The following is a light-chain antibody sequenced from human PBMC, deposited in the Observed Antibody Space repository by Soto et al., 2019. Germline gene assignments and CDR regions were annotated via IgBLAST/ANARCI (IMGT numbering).Light chain of an antibody. CDR2: GAY. CDR1: QSVRNNY. Sequence: EIVLTQSPDTLSLSPGERATLSCRASQSVRNNYLAWYQVRPGQAPRLLIYGAYTRATGIPARFSGSGSGTDFTLTISSLEPEDFAVYYCQQRSNWPPITFGQGTRLEIK. V-gene: IGKV3-11*01. J-gene: IGKJ5*01. CDR3: QQRSNWPPIT.